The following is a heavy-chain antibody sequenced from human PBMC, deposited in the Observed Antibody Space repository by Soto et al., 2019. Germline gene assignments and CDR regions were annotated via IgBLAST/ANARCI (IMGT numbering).Heavy chain of an antibody. J-gene: IGHJ4*02. CDR1: QFSFSSYW. CDR2: IAFTGSAT. D-gene: IGHD2-2*01. Sequence: GGSLRLSCAASQFSFSSYWMHWVRQAPGKGLEWVSAIAFTGSATYYADSVKGRFTISRDNSKNIVYLQMNSLRVDDTALYYCVKEVEAVRLVDFDLWGQGTQVTVSS. V-gene: IGHV3-NL1*01. CDR3: VKEVEAVRLVDFDL.